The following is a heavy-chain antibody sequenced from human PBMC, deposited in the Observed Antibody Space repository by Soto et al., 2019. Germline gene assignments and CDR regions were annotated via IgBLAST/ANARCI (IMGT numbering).Heavy chain of an antibody. CDR1: GGSISSGDYF. V-gene: IGHV4-30-4*01. J-gene: IGHJ4*02. CDR3: ARTGGRYESGDYVELD. D-gene: IGHD4-17*01. Sequence: QVQLQESGPGLVKPSQTLSLTCTVSGGSISSGDYFWSWIRQPPGKGLEWIGYIYYSGSTYYNPSLKSRVTISVDTSKNQFSLKLRSVTAADTAVYYCARTGGRYESGDYVELDWGQGTLVTVSS. CDR2: IYYSGST.